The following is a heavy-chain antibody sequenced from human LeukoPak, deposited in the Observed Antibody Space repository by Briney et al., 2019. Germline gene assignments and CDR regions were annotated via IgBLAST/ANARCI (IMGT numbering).Heavy chain of an antibody. CDR1: GFTFSSYG. CDR2: ISYDGSNK. CDR3: AKEYSSSSVEY. Sequence: GGSLRLSCAASGFTFSSYGMHWVRQAPGKGLEWVAVISYDGSNKYYADSVKGRFTISRDNSKNTLYLQMNSLRAEDTAVYYCAKEYSSSSVEYWGQGTLVTVSS. V-gene: IGHV3-30*18. J-gene: IGHJ4*02. D-gene: IGHD6-6*01.